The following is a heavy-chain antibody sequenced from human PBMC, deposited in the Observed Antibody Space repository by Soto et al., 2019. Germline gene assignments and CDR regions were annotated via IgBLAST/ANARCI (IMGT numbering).Heavy chain of an antibody. Sequence: QVQLVQSGAEVKKPGASVKVSCKASGYTFTSYGISWVRQAPGQGLEWMGWISAYNGNTNYAQKLQGRVTMTTDTSTSTAYMELRSLRSDDTAGKYCARDNRYCSGGSCYSWFDPWGQGTLVTVSS. CDR1: GYTFTSYG. V-gene: IGHV1-18*01. CDR2: ISAYNGNT. D-gene: IGHD2-15*01. CDR3: ARDNRYCSGGSCYSWFDP. J-gene: IGHJ5*02.